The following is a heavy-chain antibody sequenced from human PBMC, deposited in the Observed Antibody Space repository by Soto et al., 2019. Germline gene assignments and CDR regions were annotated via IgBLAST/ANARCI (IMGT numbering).Heavy chain of an antibody. V-gene: IGHV4-59*01. J-gene: IGHJ4*02. D-gene: IGHD5-18*01. Sequence: LSLTCTVSGGSISSYYWSWIRQPPGKGLEWIGYIYYSGTTDYNPSLKSRVTISVDRSKNQFSLKLNSVTAADTAVYYCARHVDSTRAYYFDYWGQGTLVTVSS. CDR2: IYYSGTT. CDR3: ARHVDSTRAYYFDY. CDR1: GGSISSYY.